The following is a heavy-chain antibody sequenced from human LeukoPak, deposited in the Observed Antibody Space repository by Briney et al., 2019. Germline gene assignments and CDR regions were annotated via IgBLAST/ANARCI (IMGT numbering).Heavy chain of an antibody. CDR1: GFTFSSYG. V-gene: IGHV3-33*01. D-gene: IGHD3-22*01. Sequence: GGSLRLSCAATGFTFSSYGMHWVRQAPGKGLEWVAVIWYDGSNKYYVDSVQGRFTISRDNSKNTLYLQMSSLRAEDTAVYYCARGDYYDSSGYYFPDAFDIWGQGTMVTVSS. CDR2: IWYDGSNK. CDR3: ARGDYYDSSGYYFPDAFDI. J-gene: IGHJ3*02.